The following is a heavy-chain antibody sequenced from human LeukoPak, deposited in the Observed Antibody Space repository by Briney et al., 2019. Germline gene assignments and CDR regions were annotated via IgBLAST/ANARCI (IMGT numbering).Heavy chain of an antibody. V-gene: IGHV4-34*01. CDR2: VNHSGST. CDR3: ARGRGNYYVH. Sequence: SETLSLTCAVYGGSFSAYYWTWIRQPPGKGLEWIGEVNHSGSTNYNPSLESRVTISVDMSKNQFSLKLSSVTAADTAVYYCARGRGNYYVHWGQGTLVTVSS. J-gene: IGHJ4*02. D-gene: IGHD1-26*01. CDR1: GGSFSAYY.